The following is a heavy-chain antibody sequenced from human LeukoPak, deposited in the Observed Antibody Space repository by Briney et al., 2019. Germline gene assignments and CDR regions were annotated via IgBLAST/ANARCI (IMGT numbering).Heavy chain of an antibody. CDR3: AKDWRCSSTSCIYYYYIDV. CDR1: GFTFSSYG. J-gene: IGHJ6*03. CDR2: TRYDGTNK. Sequence: GGSLRLSCAASGFTFSSYGMHWVRQAPGKGLEWVAFTRYDGTNKYYADSVKGRFTISRDSSKNTLYLQMNSLRAEDTAVYYCAKDWRCSSTSCIYYYYIDVWGKGTTVTVSS. D-gene: IGHD2-2*01. V-gene: IGHV3-30*02.